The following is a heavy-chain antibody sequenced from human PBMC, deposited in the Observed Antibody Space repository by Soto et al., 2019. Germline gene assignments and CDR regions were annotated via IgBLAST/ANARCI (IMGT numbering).Heavy chain of an antibody. D-gene: IGHD6-19*01. CDR2: IYYSGNT. CDR1: GGSISSYY. CDR3: ARRAYSSGWRYFDY. Sequence: SETLSLTCTVSGGSISSYYWGWIRQPPGKGLEWIGSIYYSGNTYYNPSLKSRVTISVDTSENQFSLKLSSVTAADTAVYYCARRAYSSGWRYFDYWGQGALVTVSS. J-gene: IGHJ4*02. V-gene: IGHV4-39*01.